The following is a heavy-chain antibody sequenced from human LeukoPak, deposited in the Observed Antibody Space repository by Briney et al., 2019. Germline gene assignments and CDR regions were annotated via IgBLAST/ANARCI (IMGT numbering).Heavy chain of an antibody. J-gene: IGHJ4*02. CDR1: GYKFNRFG. CDR3: ARDVVHRVNTLDY. D-gene: IGHD6-6*01. V-gene: IGHV1-18*01. CDR2: ISAQNGNT. Sequence: GSVKVSCKASGYKFNRFGISWVRQAPGQGLEWMGWISAQNGNTNYAEKLRVRVTMSTDTFTSTAYIEVRNLRSDDTAMYYCARDVVHRVNTLDYWGQGTLVTVSS.